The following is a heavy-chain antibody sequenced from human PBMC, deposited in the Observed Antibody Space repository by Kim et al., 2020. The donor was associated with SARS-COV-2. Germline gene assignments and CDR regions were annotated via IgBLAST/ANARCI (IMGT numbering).Heavy chain of an antibody. Sequence: GGSLRLSCAASGFTFSRNAMHWVRQAPGKGLEWVAVMSYDGSNKYYADSVKGRFTISRDNYNNTLYLQMNSLRAADTAVYYCARDGFWSGVDGMDVWGQGTTVTVSS. CDR2: MSYDGSNK. CDR1: GFTFSRNA. V-gene: IGHV3-30-3*01. D-gene: IGHD3-3*01. J-gene: IGHJ6*02. CDR3: ARDGFWSGVDGMDV.